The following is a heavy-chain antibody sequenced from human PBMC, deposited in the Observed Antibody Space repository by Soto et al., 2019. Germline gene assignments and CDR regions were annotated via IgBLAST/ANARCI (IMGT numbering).Heavy chain of an antibody. CDR3: TKNALQGAVAGPTGFDP. Sequence: GLPLRVSCAAFGFTFSNYGRHCVRKAPGKGLEWVAPISFNVNKTYYADSVKGRFTISRDNSKNTLYVQMNSLRAEDTAVYYYTKNALQGAVAGPTGFDPWGQGTLVTVSS. CDR1: GFTFSNYG. J-gene: IGHJ5*02. CDR2: ISFNVNKT. D-gene: IGHD6-19*01. V-gene: IGHV3-33*06.